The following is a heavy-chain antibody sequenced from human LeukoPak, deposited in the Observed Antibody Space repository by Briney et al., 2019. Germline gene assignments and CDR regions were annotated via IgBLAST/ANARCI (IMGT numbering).Heavy chain of an antibody. D-gene: IGHD6-19*01. CDR1: GFTFSSYA. CDR2: ISGSGGST. J-gene: IGHJ2*01. Sequence: GGTLRLSCAASGFTFSSYAMSWVRQAPGKGLEWVSAISGSGGSTYYADSVKGRFTISGDNSKNTLYLQMNSLRAEDTAVYYCAKGSSGWYENWYFDLWGRGTLVTVSS. V-gene: IGHV3-23*01. CDR3: AKGSSGWYENWYFDL.